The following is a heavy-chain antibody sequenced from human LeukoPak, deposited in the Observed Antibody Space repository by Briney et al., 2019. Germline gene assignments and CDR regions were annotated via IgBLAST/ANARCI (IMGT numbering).Heavy chain of an antibody. CDR3: ARALVPAAQRLSS. CDR2: INPNTGGT. J-gene: IGHJ5*02. Sequence: GASVKVSCKASGYTFTGYYLHWVRQAPGQGLEWMGWINPNTGGTNYAQKFQGRVTMTRDTSISTAYMEVTRLRSDDTAVYYCARALVPAAQRLSSWGRGTLVTVSS. V-gene: IGHV1-2*02. CDR1: GYTFTGYY. D-gene: IGHD2-2*01.